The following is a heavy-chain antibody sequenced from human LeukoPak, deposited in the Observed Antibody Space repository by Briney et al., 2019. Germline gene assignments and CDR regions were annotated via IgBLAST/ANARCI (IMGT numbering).Heavy chain of an antibody. CDR2: IYYSGST. CDR3: ARSSGGYDIQYYFDY. CDR1: GGSISSGGYY. V-gene: IGHV4-31*03. J-gene: IGHJ4*02. Sequence: TLSLTCTVSGGSISSGGYYWSWIRQHPGKGLEWIGYIYYSGSTYYNPSLKSRVTISVDTSKNQFSLKLSSVTAADTAVYYCARSSGGYDIQYYFDYWGQGTLVTVSS. D-gene: IGHD5-12*01.